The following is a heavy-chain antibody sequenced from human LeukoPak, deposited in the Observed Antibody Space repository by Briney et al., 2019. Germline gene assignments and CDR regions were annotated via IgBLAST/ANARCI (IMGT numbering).Heavy chain of an antibody. Sequence: SETLSLTCAVYGGSFSGYYWSWIRQPPGKGLEWIGEINHSGSTNYNPSLKSRVTISVDTSKNQFSLKLSSVTAADTAVYYCARGGFPSTAMASFLRYWGQGTLVTVSS. D-gene: IGHD5-18*01. CDR3: ARGGFPSTAMASFLRY. CDR1: GGSFSGYY. V-gene: IGHV4-34*01. CDR2: INHSGST. J-gene: IGHJ4*02.